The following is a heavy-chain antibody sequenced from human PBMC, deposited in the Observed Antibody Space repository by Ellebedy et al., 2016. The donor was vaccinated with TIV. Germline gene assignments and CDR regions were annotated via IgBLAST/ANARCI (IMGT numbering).Heavy chain of an antibody. CDR2: IKQDGSEK. CDR3: ARDQWLGRAYYFDY. CDR1: GFTFSNYW. V-gene: IGHV3-7*01. J-gene: IGHJ4*02. D-gene: IGHD6-19*01. Sequence: GEPLKISCAASGFTFSNYWMTWVRQAPGKGLEWVANIKQDGSEKYYVDSVKGRFSISRDNVKNSMYLQMNSLRDEDTAVYYCARDQWLGRAYYFDYWGQGTLLTVTS.